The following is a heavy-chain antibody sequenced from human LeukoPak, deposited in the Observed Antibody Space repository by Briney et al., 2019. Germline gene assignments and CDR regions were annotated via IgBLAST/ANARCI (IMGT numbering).Heavy chain of an antibody. J-gene: IGHJ4*02. CDR1: GFTFDDYA. Sequence: PGGSLRLSCAASGFTFDDYAMHWVRQAPGKGLEWVSGISWNSGSIGNADSVKGRFTISRDNAKNSLYLQMNSLRAEDTALYYCAKDSSGSAFDYWGQGTLVTVSS. V-gene: IGHV3-9*01. D-gene: IGHD6-19*01. CDR2: ISWNSGSI. CDR3: AKDSSGSAFDY.